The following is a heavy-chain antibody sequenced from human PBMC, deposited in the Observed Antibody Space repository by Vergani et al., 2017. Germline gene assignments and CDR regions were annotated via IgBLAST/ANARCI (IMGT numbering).Heavy chain of an antibody. V-gene: IGHV4-38-2*01. Sequence: QVQLLESGPGLLKPSETLSLTCSVSGYSITSGYYWGWIRQPPGRGLEWIGSINHTGSAYYNPPLKSRLTVSVDTYMSQVSLKLNAVTAVDTAVYDCVRSVALRVGESRDGCWFDPWGQGTLVTVTS. J-gene: IGHJ5*02. CDR3: VRSVALRVGESRDGCWFDP. D-gene: IGHD3-10*01. CDR2: INHTGSA. CDR1: GYSITSGYY.